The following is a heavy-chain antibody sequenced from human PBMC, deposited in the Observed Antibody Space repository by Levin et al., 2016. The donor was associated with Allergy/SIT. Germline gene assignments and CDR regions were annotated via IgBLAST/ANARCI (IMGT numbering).Heavy chain of an antibody. CDR3: ATVGYYSYYGMDV. J-gene: IGHJ6*02. CDR2: IDPSDSYT. Sequence: VRQMPGKGLEWMGAIDPSDSYTKYSPSFQGHVTMSADKSISTAYLQYSSLKASDTAIYYCATVGYYSYYGMDVWGQGTTVTVSS. V-gene: IGHV5-10-1*01. D-gene: IGHD3-10*01.